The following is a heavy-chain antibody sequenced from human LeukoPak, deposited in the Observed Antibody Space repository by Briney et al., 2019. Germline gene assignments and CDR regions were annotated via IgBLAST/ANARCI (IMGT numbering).Heavy chain of an antibody. CDR3: ARQGRIVVVTTTHDAFDI. D-gene: IGHD2-21*02. CDR2: IYPGDSDA. CDR1: GYSFTTYW. Sequence: GESLKISCTGFGYSFTTYWIGWVRQMPRRGLEWIGIIYPGDSDARYSPSLQGQVTISVDKSISTAYLQWSSLKASDTAMYYCARQGRIVVVTTTHDAFDIWGQGTMVTVSS. J-gene: IGHJ3*02. V-gene: IGHV5-51*01.